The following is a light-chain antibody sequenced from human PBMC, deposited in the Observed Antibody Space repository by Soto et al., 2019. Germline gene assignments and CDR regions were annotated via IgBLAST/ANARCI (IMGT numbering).Light chain of an antibody. J-gene: IGLJ1*01. CDR1: SSDVGAYDF. V-gene: IGLV2-8*01. CDR3: SSYAVSNHFV. Sequence: QSALTQPASVSASPGQSITISCTGTSSDVGAYDFVSWYQQHPGEVPKLMIYEVSKRPSGVPDRFSGSKSGNTASLTVSGLQAEDEADYYCSSYAVSNHFVFGTGTKVTVL. CDR2: EVS.